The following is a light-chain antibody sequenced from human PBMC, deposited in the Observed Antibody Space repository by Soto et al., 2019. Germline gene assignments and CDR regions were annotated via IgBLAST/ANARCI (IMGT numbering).Light chain of an antibody. CDR3: QQRHMWPIT. Sequence: VLTQPPFTLSFPPGERATLSCRASQSFRGLLAWYQQKPGQAPRLLIYDAYNRATGIPPRFSGSGSGTDFTLTISSLEPEDSAVYYCQQRHMWPITFGQGTRLEIK. CDR2: DAY. CDR1: QSFRGL. J-gene: IGKJ5*01. V-gene: IGKV3-11*01.